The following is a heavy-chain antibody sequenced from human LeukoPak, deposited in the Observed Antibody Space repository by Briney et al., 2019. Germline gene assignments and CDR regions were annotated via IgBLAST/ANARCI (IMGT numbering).Heavy chain of an antibody. Sequence: GGSLRLSCAASGFTFSSYAMHWVRQAPGKGLEWVAVISYDGSNKYYADSVKGRFTISRDNSKNTLYLQMNSLRAEDTAVYYCARDRATIFGVVPDAFDIWGQGTMVTVSS. CDR3: ARDRATIFGVVPDAFDI. V-gene: IGHV3-30-3*01. CDR2: ISYDGSNK. J-gene: IGHJ3*02. CDR1: GFTFSSYA. D-gene: IGHD3-3*01.